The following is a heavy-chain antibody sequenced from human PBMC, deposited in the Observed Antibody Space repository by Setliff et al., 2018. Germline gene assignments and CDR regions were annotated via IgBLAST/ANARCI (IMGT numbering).Heavy chain of an antibody. CDR1: GYMFKRYG. V-gene: IGHV1-18*04. CDR3: ARDPLYRENLSRVFDF. CDR2: ISPYNDNT. Sequence: ASVKVSCKASGYMFKRYGINWMRQAPGQGFEWMGWISPYNDNTKSAQKFQDRITMTTDTTTSTSYMELRSLRSDDTAVYYCARDPLYRENLSRVFDFWGQGTMVTVSS. J-gene: IGHJ3*01. D-gene: IGHD3-16*02.